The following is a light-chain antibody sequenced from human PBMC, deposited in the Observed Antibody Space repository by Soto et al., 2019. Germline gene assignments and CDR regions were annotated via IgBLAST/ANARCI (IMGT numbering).Light chain of an antibody. CDR1: QAIRND. Sequence: AIQMTQFPSSLSASVGDRVTISCRASQAIRNDLGWYQQKPGKAPNLLIYGASSLESGVPSRFSGSGSGTDFTLTISSLQPEDFATYYCLQDNNYPWTFGQGTKVEI. CDR3: LQDNNYPWT. CDR2: GAS. J-gene: IGKJ1*01. V-gene: IGKV1-6*01.